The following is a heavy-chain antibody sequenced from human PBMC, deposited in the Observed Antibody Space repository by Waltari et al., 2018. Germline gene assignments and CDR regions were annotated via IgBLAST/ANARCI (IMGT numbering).Heavy chain of an antibody. V-gene: IGHV1-69*12. CDR3: ATRGYSGYDQGGMGY. CDR1: GGTFSSYA. D-gene: IGHD5-12*01. J-gene: IGHJ4*02. Sequence: QVQLVQSGAEVKNPGSSVKVSCKASGGTFSSYAISWVRQAPGQGLEWMGGIIPIFGTANYAQKFQGRVTITADESTSTAYMELSSLRSEDTAVYYCATRGYSGYDQGGMGYWGQGTLVTVSS. CDR2: IIPIFGTA.